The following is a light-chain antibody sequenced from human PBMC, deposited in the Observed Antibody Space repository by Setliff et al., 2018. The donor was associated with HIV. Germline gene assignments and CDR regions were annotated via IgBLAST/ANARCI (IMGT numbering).Light chain of an antibody. J-gene: IGLJ1*01. Sequence: QSVLTQPASVSGSPGQSITISCTGTSSDIGAYNYVSWYQQHPGKAPKVMIYDVRKRPSGVSNRFSGSKSGNTASLTISGPQAEDEAAYYCSSYVNINALVFGTGTKVTVL. CDR3: SSYVNINALV. CDR1: SSDIGAYNY. CDR2: DVR. V-gene: IGLV2-14*03.